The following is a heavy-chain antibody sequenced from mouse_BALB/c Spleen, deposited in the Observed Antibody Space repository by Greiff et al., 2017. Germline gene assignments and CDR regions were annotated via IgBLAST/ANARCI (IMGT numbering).Heavy chain of an antibody. J-gene: IGHJ4*01. V-gene: IGHV1-69*02. CDR2: IYPSDSYT. Sequence: QVQLQQPGAELVRPGASVKLSCTASGYTFTSYWINWVKQRPGQGLEWIGNIYPSDSYTNYNQKFKDKATLTVDTSSSTAYMQLSSPTSEDSAVYYCTRDGSNYAMDYWGQGTSVTVSS. CDR3: TRDGSNYAMDY. D-gene: IGHD2-3*01. CDR1: GYTFTSYW.